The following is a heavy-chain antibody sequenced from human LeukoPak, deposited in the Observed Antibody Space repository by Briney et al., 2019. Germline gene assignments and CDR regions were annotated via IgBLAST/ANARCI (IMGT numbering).Heavy chain of an antibody. CDR3: AREMAAAGDWLVRSVYYFDY. V-gene: IGHV3-30-3*01. D-gene: IGHD6-13*01. J-gene: IGHJ4*02. Sequence: GGSLRLSCAASGFTFSSYAMHWVRQAPGKGLEWVAVISYDGSNKYYADSVKGRFTISRDNSKNTLYLQMNSLRSEDTAVYYCAREMAAAGDWLVRSVYYFDYWGQGTLVTVSS. CDR1: GFTFSSYA. CDR2: ISYDGSNK.